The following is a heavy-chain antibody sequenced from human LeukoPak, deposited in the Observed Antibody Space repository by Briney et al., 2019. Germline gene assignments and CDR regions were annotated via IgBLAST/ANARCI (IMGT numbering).Heavy chain of an antibody. D-gene: IGHD3-10*01. CDR1: GFTLNNHA. CDR2: ISSSGGST. Sequence: GGSLRLSCAASGFTLNNHAMSWVRQAPGKGLEWVSGISSSGGSTYYADSVKGRFTISRDNSKNRLYLQINSLRVEDTAVYYCAKETASNFGGAVDYWGQGTRVTVSS. V-gene: IGHV3-23*01. J-gene: IGHJ4*02. CDR3: AKETASNFGGAVDY.